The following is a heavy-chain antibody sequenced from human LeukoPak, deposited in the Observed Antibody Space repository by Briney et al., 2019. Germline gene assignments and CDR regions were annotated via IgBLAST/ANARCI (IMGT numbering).Heavy chain of an antibody. J-gene: IGHJ4*02. V-gene: IGHV3-49*04. CDR3: ARVVGNYIWENSFDY. CDR1: GFTFGDYG. CDR2: IRSKAYGGTT. Sequence: GGSLRLSCTASGFTFGDYGMSWVRQAPGKGLEWIGLIRSKAYGGTTEDAASVKGRFIISRDDSKSIAYLQINSLKTEDTAVYFCARVVGNYIWENSFDYGAKGPLVTVSS. D-gene: IGHD2-15*01.